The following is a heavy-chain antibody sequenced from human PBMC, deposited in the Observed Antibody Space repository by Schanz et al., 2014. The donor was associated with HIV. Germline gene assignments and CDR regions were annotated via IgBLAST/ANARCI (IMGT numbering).Heavy chain of an antibody. Sequence: QVQLVQSGAEVKMPGASVKVSCKSSGYSFTSNFIHWVRQAPGQGLQWMGVINTNGGGTSDALRGRVIITRDTSTSTVYMHLSNMRFEDSAVYYCAREKMDTGGLDVWGQGTTVTVSS. CDR1: GYSFTSNF. V-gene: IGHV1-46*01. CDR2: INTNGGGT. CDR3: AREKMDTGGLDV. J-gene: IGHJ6*02.